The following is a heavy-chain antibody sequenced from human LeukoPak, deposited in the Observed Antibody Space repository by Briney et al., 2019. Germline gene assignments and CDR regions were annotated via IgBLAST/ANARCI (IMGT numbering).Heavy chain of an antibody. CDR2: INHSGST. J-gene: IGHJ4*02. V-gene: IGHV4-34*01. D-gene: IGHD6-19*01. CDR1: GGSFRGYY. CDR3: VRLKVRVWYSLRYFEY. Sequence: SETLSLTCAVYGGSFRGYYWSWIRQPPGKGLGWIGEINHSGSTNYNPSLKSRVTLSVDTSKNQFSLKLSSVTAADTAVYYCVRLKVRVWYSLRYFEYWGQGALVTVSS.